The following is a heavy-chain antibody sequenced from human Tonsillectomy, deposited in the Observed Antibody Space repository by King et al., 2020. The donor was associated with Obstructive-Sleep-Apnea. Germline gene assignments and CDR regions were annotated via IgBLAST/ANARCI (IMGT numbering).Heavy chain of an antibody. J-gene: IGHJ4*02. CDR1: GFTFTSYA. D-gene: IGHD1-14*01. CDR2: ISGSGGTT. V-gene: IGHV3-23*04. Sequence: VQLVESGGGLVQPGGSLRLSCAASGFTFTSYAMSVVRQAPGKGLEWVSRISGSGGTTQYANSVKGRFTISRDTSKNTLYLQMNSLRVEDTAVYYCARREPVEYYFDLWGQGTLVTVSS. CDR3: ARREPVEYYFDL.